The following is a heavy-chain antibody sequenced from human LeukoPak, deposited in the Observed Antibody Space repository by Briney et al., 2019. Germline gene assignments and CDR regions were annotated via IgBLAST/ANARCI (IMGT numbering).Heavy chain of an antibody. J-gene: IGHJ4*02. CDR1: GFTFSDYY. D-gene: IGHD3-16*02. CDR2: ISSSGSTI. V-gene: IGHV3-11*04. CDR3: ASPTYYDYVWGSYRTPSH. Sequence: KPGGSLRLSCAASGFTFSDYYMSWIRQAPGKGLEWVSYISSSGSTIYYADSVKGRFTISRDNAKNSLYLQMNSLRAEDTAVYYCASPTYYDYVWGSYRTPSHWGQGTLVTVSS.